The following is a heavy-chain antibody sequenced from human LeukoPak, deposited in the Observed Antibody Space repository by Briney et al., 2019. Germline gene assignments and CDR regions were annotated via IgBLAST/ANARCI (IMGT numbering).Heavy chain of an antibody. D-gene: IGHD6-19*01. Sequence: GGSLRLSCAASGFTFDDYGMSWVRQAPGKGLEWVSGINWNGGSTGYADSVKGRFTISRDNAKNSLYVQMNSLRAEDTAFYYCAKDRVAGIGYWFFDLWGRGTLVTVFS. V-gene: IGHV3-20*04. CDR3: AKDRVAGIGYWFFDL. CDR1: GFTFDDYG. CDR2: INWNGGST. J-gene: IGHJ2*01.